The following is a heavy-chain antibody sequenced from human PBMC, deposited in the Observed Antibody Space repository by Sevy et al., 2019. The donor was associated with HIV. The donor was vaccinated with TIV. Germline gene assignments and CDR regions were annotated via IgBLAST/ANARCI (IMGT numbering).Heavy chain of an antibody. CDR1: GFSFDSYG. V-gene: IGHV3-23*01. J-gene: IGHJ6*03. CDR2: ISGSGTRT. CDR3: EKGGGGHYDPDEIGYYFYYYNMDV. Sequence: GGSLRLSCAVSGFSFDSYGMTWVRQAPGKGLEWVSGISGSGTRTYYADSVKGRFIISRDNSKNTLYLKMNSLRSEDMAIYYCEKGGGGHYDPDEIGYYFYYYNMDVWGKGTTVTVSS. D-gene: IGHD3-22*01.